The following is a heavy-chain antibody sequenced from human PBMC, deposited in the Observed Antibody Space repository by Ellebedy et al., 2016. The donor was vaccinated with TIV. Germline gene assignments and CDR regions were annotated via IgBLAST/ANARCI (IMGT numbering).Heavy chain of an antibody. D-gene: IGHD5-24*01. J-gene: IGHJ4*02. Sequence: MPSETLSLTCAVSADSITDYYWSWLRQPPGQGLEWIAYIHYSGRTTYNPSLKSRVTISIDTSTNQFSLKLTSVAAADTAVYYCATVDGSYLRFHYWGQGSLVTVSS. CDR1: ADSITDYY. CDR3: ATVDGSYLRFHY. CDR2: IHYSGRT. V-gene: IGHV4-59*01.